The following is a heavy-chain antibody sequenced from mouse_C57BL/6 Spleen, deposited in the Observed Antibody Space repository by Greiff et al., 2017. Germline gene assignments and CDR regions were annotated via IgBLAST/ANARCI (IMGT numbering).Heavy chain of an antibody. Sequence: EVQLVESGGGLVKPGGSLKLSCAASGFTSSSYTMSWVRQTPEKRLEWVATISGGGGNTYYPDSVKGRFTISRDNAKNTLYLQMSSLRSEDTALYYCARKPYYGSSNWYFDVWGTGTTVTVSS. CDR1: GFTSSSYT. V-gene: IGHV5-9*01. CDR2: ISGGGGNT. CDR3: ARKPYYGSSNWYFDV. D-gene: IGHD1-1*01. J-gene: IGHJ1*03.